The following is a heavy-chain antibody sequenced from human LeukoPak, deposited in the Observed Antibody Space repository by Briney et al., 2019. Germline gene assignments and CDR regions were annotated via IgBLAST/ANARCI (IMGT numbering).Heavy chain of an antibody. CDR3: ARDPSGYPFDY. CDR1: GGSISSGGYY. Sequence: PSQTLSLTCTVSGGSISSGGYYWSWIRQPPGKGLEWIGSIYHSGSTYYNPSLKSRVTISVDTSKNQFSLKLSSVTAADTAVYYCARDPSGYPFDYWGQGTLVTVSS. CDR2: IYHSGST. D-gene: IGHD3-3*01. J-gene: IGHJ4*02. V-gene: IGHV4-39*07.